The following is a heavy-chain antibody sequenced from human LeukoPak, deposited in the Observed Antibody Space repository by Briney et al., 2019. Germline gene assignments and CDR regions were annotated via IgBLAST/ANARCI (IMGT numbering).Heavy chain of an antibody. Sequence: GGSLRLSCVASGFTFSSYSMNWVRQAPGKGLEWVSSITTSSSYIYYADSVRGRFTISRDNSKNTLYLQMNSLRAEDTAVYYCAKAARLLWFGEFTSPYWGQGTLVTVSS. D-gene: IGHD3-10*01. V-gene: IGHV3-21*04. CDR2: ITTSSSYI. CDR1: GFTFSSYS. J-gene: IGHJ4*02. CDR3: AKAARLLWFGEFTSPY.